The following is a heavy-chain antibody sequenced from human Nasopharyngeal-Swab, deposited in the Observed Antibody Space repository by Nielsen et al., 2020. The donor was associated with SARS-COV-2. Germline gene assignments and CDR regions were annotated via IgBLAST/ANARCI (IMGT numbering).Heavy chain of an antibody. CDR1: GFTFSSYA. V-gene: IGHV3-23*01. CDR3: AADYDILTGYYVTT. J-gene: IGHJ5*02. Sequence: GESLKISCAASGFTFSSYAMSWVRQAPGKGLEWVSAISGSGGSTYYADSVKGRFTISRDNSKNTLYLQMNSLRAEDTAVYYRAADYDILTGYYVTTWGQGTLVTVSS. D-gene: IGHD3-9*01. CDR2: ISGSGGST.